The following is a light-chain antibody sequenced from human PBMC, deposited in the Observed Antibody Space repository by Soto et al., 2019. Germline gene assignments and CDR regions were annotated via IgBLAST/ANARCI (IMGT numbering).Light chain of an antibody. CDR2: DVS. J-gene: IGKJ1*01. CDR3: QQYGSSPT. Sequence: EIVLTQSPGTLSLSPGESATLSCRSSQSVSSSYLAWYQHKPGQAPRLLIYDVSSRATGIPDRFSGSGSGTDFTLTISRLEPEDFAVYYCQQYGSSPTFGQGTKVEIK. CDR1: QSVSSSY. V-gene: IGKV3-20*01.